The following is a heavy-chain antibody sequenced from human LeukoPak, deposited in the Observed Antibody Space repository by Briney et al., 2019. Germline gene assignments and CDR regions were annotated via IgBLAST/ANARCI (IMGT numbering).Heavy chain of an antibody. D-gene: IGHD2-15*01. CDR2: ISSSSYI. CDR3: ARGPRYCSGGSCYSVY. V-gene: IGHV3-21*01. J-gene: IGHJ4*02. CDR1: GFTFSSYS. Sequence: GGSLRLSCAASGFTFSSYSMTWVRQAPGKGLEWVSSISSSSYIYYADSVKGRVTISRDNAKNSLYLKMNSLRAEDTAVYYCARGPRYCSGGSCYSVYWGQGTLVTVSS.